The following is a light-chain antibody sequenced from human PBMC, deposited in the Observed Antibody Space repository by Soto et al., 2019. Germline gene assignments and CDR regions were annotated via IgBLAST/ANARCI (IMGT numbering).Light chain of an antibody. CDR2: GAS. J-gene: IGKJ2*01. V-gene: IGKV3-20*01. CDR1: QSVSSTY. CDR3: QQYGSPPLYT. Sequence: EIVLTQSPGTLSLSPGEGATLSCRASQSVSSTYLAWYQQKPGQDPRLLIYGASNRATDIPDRFSGSGSGTDFTLTISRLEPEDFAVYYCQQYGSPPLYTFGQGPQLEIK.